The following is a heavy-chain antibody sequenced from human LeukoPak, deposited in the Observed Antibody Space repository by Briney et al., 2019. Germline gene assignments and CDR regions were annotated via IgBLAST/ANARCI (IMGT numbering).Heavy chain of an antibody. CDR1: GGSISSYY. D-gene: IGHD3-16*01. CDR2: IYYSGST. CDR3: ARGGRWLPTGIYFDY. V-gene: IGHV4-59*01. J-gene: IGHJ4*02. Sequence: TSSETLSLTCTVSGGSISSYYWSWIRQPPGKGLEWIGYIYYSGSTNYNPSLKSRVTISVDTSKNQFSLKLSSVTAADTAVYYCARGGRWLPTGIYFDYWGQGTLVTVSS.